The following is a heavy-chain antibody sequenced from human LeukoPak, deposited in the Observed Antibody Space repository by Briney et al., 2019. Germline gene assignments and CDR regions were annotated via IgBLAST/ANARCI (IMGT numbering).Heavy chain of an antibody. D-gene: IGHD3-3*01. CDR1: GFTFSSYA. CDR3: ARESSTIFGVVIISAFDY. J-gene: IGHJ4*02. V-gene: IGHV3-23*01. Sequence: GGSLRLSCAASGFTFSSYAMSWVRQAPGKGLEWVSAVTSSGGSPYYADSVKGRFTISRDNSKNTLYLQMNSLRAEDTAVYYCARESSTIFGVVIISAFDYWGQGTLVTVSS. CDR2: VTSSGGSP.